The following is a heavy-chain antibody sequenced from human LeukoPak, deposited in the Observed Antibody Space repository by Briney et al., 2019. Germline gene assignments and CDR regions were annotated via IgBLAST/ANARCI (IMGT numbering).Heavy chain of an antibody. CDR3: VMLGVRREGVDY. V-gene: IGHV3-21*01. CDR1: GFTLFTYT. CDR2: ISSNSSDI. Sequence: PGGGLRLSCAASGFTLFTYTMNWVRQAPGEGLEGVSSISSNSSDIKYADSVKGRFTISRDNAENSLCVQMNSLRGEDTAMYRWVMLGVRREGVDYWGQGTRVPVSS. D-gene: IGHD3-10*01. J-gene: IGHJ4*02.